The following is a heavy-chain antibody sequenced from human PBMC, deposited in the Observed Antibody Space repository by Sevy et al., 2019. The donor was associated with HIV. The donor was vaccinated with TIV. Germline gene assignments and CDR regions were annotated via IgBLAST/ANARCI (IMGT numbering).Heavy chain of an antibody. CDR1: GGSISSSNW. CDR3: ARHSSGWYEDY. J-gene: IGHJ4*02. D-gene: IGHD6-19*01. CDR2: IYHSGST. V-gene: IGHV4-4*02. Sequence: SETLSLTCAVSGGSISSSNWWSWVRQPPGKGLEWIGEIYHSGSTNYNPSLKSRVTISVEKSKNRFSLKLSSVTAADTAVYYCARHSSGWYEDYWGQGTLVTVSS.